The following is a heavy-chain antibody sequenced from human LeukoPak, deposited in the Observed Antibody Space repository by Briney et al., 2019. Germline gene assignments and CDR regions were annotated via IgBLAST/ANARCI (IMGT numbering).Heavy chain of an antibody. CDR3: ASTLVVVITTGAFDI. D-gene: IGHD3-22*01. Sequence: GGSLRLSCAASGFTVSSNYTSWVRQAPGEGLEWVSVIYSGGSTYYADSVKGRFTISRDNSKNTLYLQMNSLRAEDTAVYYCASTLVVVITTGAFDIWGQGTMVTVSS. V-gene: IGHV3-53*01. CDR1: GFTVSSNY. J-gene: IGHJ3*02. CDR2: IYSGGST.